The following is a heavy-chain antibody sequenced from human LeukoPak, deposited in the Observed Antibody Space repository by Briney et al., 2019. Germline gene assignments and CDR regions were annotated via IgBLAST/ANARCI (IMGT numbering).Heavy chain of an antibody. CDR2: IYSDNT. V-gene: IGHV3-53*01. CDR1: GFTFSSNS. J-gene: IGHJ4*02. CDR3: ARRAGAYSHPYDY. Sequence: PGGSLRLSCTVSGFTFSSNSMSWVRQAPGKGLEWVSFIYSDNTHYLDSVKGRFTISRDNSKNTLYLQMNSLRAEDTAVYYCARRAGAYSHPYDYWGQGTLVTVSS. D-gene: IGHD4/OR15-4a*01.